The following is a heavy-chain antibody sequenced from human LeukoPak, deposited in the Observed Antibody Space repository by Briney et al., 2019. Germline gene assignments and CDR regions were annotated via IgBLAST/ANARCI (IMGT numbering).Heavy chain of an antibody. CDR3: ASSLYCINGVCYTRCYYYGLDV. V-gene: IGHV4-39*01. D-gene: IGHD2-8*01. CDR1: GASISSSSYY. J-gene: IGHJ6*02. Sequence: PSETLSLTCTVSGASISSSSYYWSWIRQPPGKGLEWIGSIYYTGSTYNNPSLKSRVTISVDTSKNQFSLKLSSVTAADTAVYYCASSLYCINGVCYTRCYYYGLDVWGQGTTVTVSS. CDR2: IYYTGST.